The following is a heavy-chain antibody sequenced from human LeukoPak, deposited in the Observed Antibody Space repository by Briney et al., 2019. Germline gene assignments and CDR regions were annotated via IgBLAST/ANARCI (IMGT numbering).Heavy chain of an antibody. V-gene: IGHV3-7*03. CDR2: INQDGGET. CDR3: ARENHATGDY. J-gene: IGHJ4*02. Sequence: GGSLRLSCVASGFIFSNYGMHWVRQAPGKGLEWVATINQDGGETYYVDYLKGRFTISRDNAKNSLYLQMNSLRVEDTAVYYCARENHATGDYWGPGTLVTVSS. CDR1: GFIFSNYG.